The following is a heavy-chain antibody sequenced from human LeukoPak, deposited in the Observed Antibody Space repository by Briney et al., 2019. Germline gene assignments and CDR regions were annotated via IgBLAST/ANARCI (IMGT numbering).Heavy chain of an antibody. V-gene: IGHV1-2*02. J-gene: IGHJ3*02. CDR2: INPNSGGT. Sequence: ASVKVSCKASGYTFTGYHMHWVRQAPGQGLEWMGWINPNSGGTNYAQKFQGRVTMTRDTSISTAYMELSRLRSDDTAVYYCARVRPIVLMVYALGMGAFDIWGQGTMVTVSS. CDR3: ARVRPIVLMVYALGMGAFDI. D-gene: IGHD2-8*01. CDR1: GYTFTGYH.